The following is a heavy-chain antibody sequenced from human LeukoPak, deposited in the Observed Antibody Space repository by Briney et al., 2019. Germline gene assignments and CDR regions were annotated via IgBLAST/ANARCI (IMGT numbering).Heavy chain of an antibody. CDR1: GYTFSGYY. Sequence: GASVKVSCKAPGYTFSGYYIHWVRHAPGRGLEWVGWINARSGDTNYAQKFQGRVILTRDTSITTSYMEVISLTSDDTAVYYCARASLASAGTRFWGQGTQVIVSS. D-gene: IGHD6-13*01. CDR3: ARASLASAGTRF. V-gene: IGHV1-2*02. J-gene: IGHJ1*01. CDR2: INARSGDT.